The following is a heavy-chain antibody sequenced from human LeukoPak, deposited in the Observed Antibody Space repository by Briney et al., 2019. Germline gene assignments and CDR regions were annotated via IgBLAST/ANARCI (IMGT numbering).Heavy chain of an antibody. CDR1: GGSISSYY. J-gene: IGHJ5*02. D-gene: IGHD3-3*01. CDR3: ARGTTYDFWSGYPNWFDP. CDR2: IYYSGST. Sequence: SETLSLTCTVSGGSISSYYWSWIRQPPGKGLEWIGYIYYSGSTNYNPPITSRVTISVDTSKNQFSLKLSSVTAADTAVYYCARGTTYDFWSGYPNWFDPWGQGTLVTVSS. V-gene: IGHV4-59*01.